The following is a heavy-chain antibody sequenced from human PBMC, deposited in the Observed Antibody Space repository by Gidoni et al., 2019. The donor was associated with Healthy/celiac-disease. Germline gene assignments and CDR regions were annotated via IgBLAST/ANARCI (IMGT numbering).Heavy chain of an antibody. Sequence: QLQLVASGGGVVQPGRSLRLSCAASGFTFSSYAMHWVLQAPGKGLEWVAVISYDGSNNYYADSVKGRFTISRDNSKSTLYLQMNSLRAEDTAVYYCARGLRWYHKSYFDYWGQGTLVTVSS. J-gene: IGHJ4*02. V-gene: IGHV3-30-3*01. CDR2: ISYDGSNN. CDR1: GFTFSSYA. CDR3: ARGLRWYHKSYFDY. D-gene: IGHD4-17*01.